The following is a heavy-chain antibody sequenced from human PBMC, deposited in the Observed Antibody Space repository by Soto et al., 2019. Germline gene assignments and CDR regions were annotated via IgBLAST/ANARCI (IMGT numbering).Heavy chain of an antibody. CDR3: ARDRSTGDY. CDR1: GYTFTSYG. J-gene: IGHJ4*02. Sequence: QVQLVQSEGEVKKPGASVKVSCKASGYTFTSYGISWVRQAPGQGLEWMGWISAYNGNADYAQKFQDRVTMTTDTSTSTAYMELRSLRSDDTAVYYGARDRSTGDYWGQGTLVTVSS. V-gene: IGHV1-18*01. CDR2: ISAYNGNA.